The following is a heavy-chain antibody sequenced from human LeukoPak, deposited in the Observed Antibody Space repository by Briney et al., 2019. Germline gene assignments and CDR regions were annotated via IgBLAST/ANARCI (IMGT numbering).Heavy chain of an antibody. CDR3: ASGGNRYYYYGMDV. CDR2: ISWNSGSI. Sequence: GGSLRLSCAASGFTFDDYAMHWVRQAPGKGLEWVSGISWNSGSIGYADSVKGRFTISRDNAKNSLYLQMNRLTAEDTALYYCASGGNRYYYYGMDVWGQGTTVTVSS. V-gene: IGHV3-9*01. CDR1: GFTFDDYA. J-gene: IGHJ6*02. D-gene: IGHD4-23*01.